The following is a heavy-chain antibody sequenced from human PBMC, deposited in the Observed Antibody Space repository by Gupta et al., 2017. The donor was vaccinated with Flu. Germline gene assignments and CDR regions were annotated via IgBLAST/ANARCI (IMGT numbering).Heavy chain of an antibody. V-gene: IGHV3-48*03. CDR1: GFTFSSYE. D-gene: IGHD1-14*01. CDR3: ASTGGPYYYYYMDV. CDR2: ISSSGSTI. J-gene: IGHJ6*03. Sequence: EVQLVESGGGLVQPGGSLRLSCAASGFTFSSYEMNWGRQAPGKGLEWVSYISSSGSTIYYADSVKGRFTISRDNAKNSLYLQMNSLRAEDTAVYYCASTGGPYYYYYMDVWGKGTTVTVSS.